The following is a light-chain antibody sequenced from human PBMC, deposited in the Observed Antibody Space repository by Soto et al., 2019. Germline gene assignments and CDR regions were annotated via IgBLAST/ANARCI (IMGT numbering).Light chain of an antibody. CDR3: HQYVSSWT. CDR1: QSVSSTY. J-gene: IGKJ1*01. CDR2: GAS. Sequence: EIVLTQSPGTLSLSPGERATLSCRASQSVSSTYVAWYQQKSGQAPRLLIYGASSRATGIPDRFSGSGSGTDFTLPISRLEPADFAVYYCHQYVSSWTFGQGTKVEIK. V-gene: IGKV3-20*01.